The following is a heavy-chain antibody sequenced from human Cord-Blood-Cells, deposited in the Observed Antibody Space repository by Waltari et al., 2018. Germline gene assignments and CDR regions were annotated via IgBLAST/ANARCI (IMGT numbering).Heavy chain of an antibody. Sequence: EVQLVLSGAEVKKPGETPKIFCKGSGYSFTSHGIGWGRQTPGKGLEWMGLIYPGDSDTRYSPSFQGQVTISADKSISTAYRQWSSLKASDTAMYYCATGLAARLDYWGQGTLVTVSS. CDR2: IYPGDSDT. J-gene: IGHJ4*02. CDR3: ATGLAARLDY. D-gene: IGHD6-6*01. CDR1: GYSFTSHG. V-gene: IGHV5-51*01.